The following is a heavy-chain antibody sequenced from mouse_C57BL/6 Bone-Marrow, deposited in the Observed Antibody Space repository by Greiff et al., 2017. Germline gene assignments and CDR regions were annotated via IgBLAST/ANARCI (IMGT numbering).Heavy chain of an antibody. Sequence: VQLQQSGAELVRPGASVKLSCTASGFNIKDDYMHWVKQRPEQGLEWSGWSDPENVDNEYAAKFQGKATITSDTSSNTAYLQLSSLTSEDTAVYYCTTRTAQATWGYAMDYWGQGTSVTVSS. D-gene: IGHD3-2*02. CDR2: SDPENVDN. CDR1: GFNIKDDY. J-gene: IGHJ4*01. CDR3: TTRTAQATWGYAMDY. V-gene: IGHV14-4*01.